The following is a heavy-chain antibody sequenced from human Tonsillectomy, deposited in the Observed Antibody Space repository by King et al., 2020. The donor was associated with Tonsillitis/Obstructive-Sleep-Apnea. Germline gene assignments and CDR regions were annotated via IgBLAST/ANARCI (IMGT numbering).Heavy chain of an antibody. CDR2: INHSGRT. V-gene: IGHV4-34*01. CDR1: GGSFSGYY. CDR3: ARGVCGGDCYGSDWFDP. J-gene: IGHJ5*02. D-gene: IGHD2-21*01. Sequence: VQLQQWGAGLLKPSETLSLTCAVYGGSFSGYYWSWIRQPPGKGLEWIGEINHSGRTNYNPSLKSRVTISVDTSKNQFSLKLSSVTAADTAVYYCARGVCGGDCYGSDWFDPWGQGTLVTVSS.